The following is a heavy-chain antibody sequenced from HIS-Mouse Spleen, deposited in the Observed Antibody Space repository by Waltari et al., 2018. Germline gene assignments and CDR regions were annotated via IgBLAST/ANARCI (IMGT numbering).Heavy chain of an antibody. D-gene: IGHD6-6*01. CDR3: ARGHVQELVHFDY. Sequence: QVQLQQWGAGLLKPSETLSLTCAVYGGSFSGYYWIWIRQPPGKGLEWIGEINHSGSTNYNPSLKSRVTISVDTSKNQFSLKLSSVTAADTAVYYCARGHVQELVHFDYWGQGTLVTVSS. V-gene: IGHV4-34*01. CDR2: INHSGST. J-gene: IGHJ4*02. CDR1: GGSFSGYY.